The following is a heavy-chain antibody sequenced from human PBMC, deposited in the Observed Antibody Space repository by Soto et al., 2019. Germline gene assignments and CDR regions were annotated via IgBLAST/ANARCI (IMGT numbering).Heavy chain of an antibody. CDR3: ARIKWGLNYYNGMDV. Sequence: ASVKVSCKPSGYSFSDYFIQWVRQAPGQGLEWVAWINPKTAATNYAKKFQGRVSLTWDTSSTTAYMELTRLRPDDTAVYYCARIKWGLNYYNGMDVWGQGTTVTV. CDR1: GYSFSDYF. CDR2: INPKTAAT. J-gene: IGHJ6*02. V-gene: IGHV1-2*02. D-gene: IGHD1-26*01.